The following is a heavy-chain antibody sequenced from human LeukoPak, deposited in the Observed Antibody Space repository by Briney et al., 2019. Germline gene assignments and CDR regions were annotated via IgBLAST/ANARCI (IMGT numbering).Heavy chain of an antibody. D-gene: IGHD1-26*01. CDR3: AREDPSSGSYFCGIDY. CDR2: ISSSSSYI. V-gene: IGHV3-21*01. Sequence: GGSLRLSCAASGFTFSSYAMSWVRQAPGKGLEWVSSISSSSSYIYYADSVKGRFTISRDNAKNSLYLQMNSLRAEDTAVYYCAREDPSSGSYFCGIDYWGQGTLVTVSS. CDR1: GFTFSSYA. J-gene: IGHJ4*02.